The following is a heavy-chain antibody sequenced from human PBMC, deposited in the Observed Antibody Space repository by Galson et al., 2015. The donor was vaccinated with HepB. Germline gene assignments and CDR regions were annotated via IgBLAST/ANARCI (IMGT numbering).Heavy chain of an antibody. V-gene: IGHV1-2*02. D-gene: IGHD2-2*01. J-gene: IGHJ4*02. CDR1: GYTFTGYY. CDR2: INPNSGGT. CDR3: TTEDSGTSCYGFFCY. Sequence: SVKVSCKASGYTFTGYYMHWVRQAPGQGLEWMGWINPNSGGTNYAQKFQGRVTMTRDTSISTAYMELSRLRSDDTAVYYCTTEDSGTSCYGFFCYWGQGTLVTVSS.